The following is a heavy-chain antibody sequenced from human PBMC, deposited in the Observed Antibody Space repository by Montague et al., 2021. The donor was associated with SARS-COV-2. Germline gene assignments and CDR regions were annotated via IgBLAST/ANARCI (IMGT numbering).Heavy chain of an antibody. CDR3: AHRGMIRGLIFDY. V-gene: IGHV2-5*01. CDR2: IYWNGDK. J-gene: IGHJ4*02. D-gene: IGHD3-10*01. Sequence: PALVKPTQTLTLTCTFSGFSLRSDDEGVAWIRQSPGQALEWLAVIYWNGDKRYSPSLQRRLTITTDTSENQVVLTMTNMDPVDTATYYCAHRGMIRGLIFDYWGQGTLVTVSS. CDR1: GFSLRSDDEG.